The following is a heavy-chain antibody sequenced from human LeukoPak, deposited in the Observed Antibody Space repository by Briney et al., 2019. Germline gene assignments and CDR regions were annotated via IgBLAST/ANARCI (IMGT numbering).Heavy chain of an antibody. V-gene: IGHV1-18*01. J-gene: IGHJ5*02. CDR3: ARQKSGTYLGWFDP. CDR1: GYTFTSYA. CDR2: ISVYNGKT. Sequence: GASVSVSCKASGYTFTSYAISWVRQAPGQGLEWMGWISVYNGKTNYAQTFQDRLSMTTDTSTDTGYMELRSLRSDDTAVYFCARQKSGTYLGWFDPWGQGTLVTVSS. D-gene: IGHD3-10*01.